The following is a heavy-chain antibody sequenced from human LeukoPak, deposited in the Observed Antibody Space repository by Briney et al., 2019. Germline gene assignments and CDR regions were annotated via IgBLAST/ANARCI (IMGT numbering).Heavy chain of an antibody. D-gene: IGHD2-2*01. J-gene: IGHJ4*02. CDR2: ITATGSRT. CDR1: GLTFGSYT. Sequence: GGSPRLSCAASGLTFGSYTMSWVRQAPGKGLEWVSGITATGSRTYYADSVKGRFTISRDSSKNTLYLQMNSLRAEDTAVYYCAKGSPSVVVPAAMDYWGQGTLVTVSS. CDR3: AKGSPSVVVPAAMDY. V-gene: IGHV3-23*01.